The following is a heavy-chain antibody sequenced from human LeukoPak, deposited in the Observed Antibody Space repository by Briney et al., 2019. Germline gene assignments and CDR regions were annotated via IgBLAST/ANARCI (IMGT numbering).Heavy chain of an antibody. CDR2: IIPIFGTA. CDR1: GGTFSSYA. D-gene: IGHD3-22*01. J-gene: IGHJ5*02. CDR3: AFITAGYYDSSGYSNWFDP. V-gene: IGHV1-69*13. Sequence: GASVKVSCKASGGTFSSYAISWVRQAPGQGLEWMGGIIPIFGTANYAQKFQGRVTITADESTSTAYMELSSLRSEDTAVYYCAFITAGYYDSSGYSNWFDPWGQGTLVTVSS.